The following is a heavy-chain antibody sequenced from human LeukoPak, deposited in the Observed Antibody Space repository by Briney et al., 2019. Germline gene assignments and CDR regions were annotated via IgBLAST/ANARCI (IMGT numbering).Heavy chain of an antibody. Sequence: PSETLSLTCTVSGGSISSSSYYWAWIRQPPGKGLEWIGSIHYSGSTYYNPSLQSRVTISIDTSKNQFSLKLSSVTAADTAVYYCARDSYGYNYYYMDVWGKGTTVTISS. CDR3: ARDSYGYNYYYMDV. D-gene: IGHD5-18*01. CDR2: IHYSGST. V-gene: IGHV4-39*07. CDR1: GGSISSSSYY. J-gene: IGHJ6*03.